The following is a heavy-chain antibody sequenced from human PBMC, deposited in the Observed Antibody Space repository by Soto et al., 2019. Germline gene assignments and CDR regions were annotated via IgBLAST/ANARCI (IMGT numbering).Heavy chain of an antibody. CDR1: GYTFASYA. CDR2: ISAYNGNT. Sequence: QVQLVQSGAEAKKPGASVKVSCKASGYTFASYAISWMRQAPGQGLEWMGWISAYNGNTNYAQKLQGRVTMTTDTSTSTAYTELRSLRSDDTAVYYCARDPPPPDYWGQGTLVTVSS. V-gene: IGHV1-18*01. CDR3: ARDPPPPDY. J-gene: IGHJ4*02.